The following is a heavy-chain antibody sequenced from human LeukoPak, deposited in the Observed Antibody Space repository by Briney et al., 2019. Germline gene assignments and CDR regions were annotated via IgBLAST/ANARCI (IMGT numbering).Heavy chain of an antibody. CDR1: GGSISSYY. CDR3: ARRIQLWYLDY. V-gene: IGHV4-39*01. CDR2: IYYSGST. D-gene: IGHD5-18*01. Sequence: KPSETLSLTCTVSGGSISSYYWGWIRQPPGKGLEWIGSIYYSGSTYYNPSLKSRVTISVDTSKNQFSLKLSSVTAADTAVYYCARRIQLWYLDYWGQGTLVTVSS. J-gene: IGHJ4*02.